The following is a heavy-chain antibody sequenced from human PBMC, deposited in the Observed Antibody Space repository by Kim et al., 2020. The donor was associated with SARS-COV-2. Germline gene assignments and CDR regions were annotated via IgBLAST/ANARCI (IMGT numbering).Heavy chain of an antibody. D-gene: IGHD5-18*01. CDR1: GGSISSYY. Sequence: SETLSLTCTVSGGSISSYYWSWIRQPPGKGLEWIGYIYYSGSTNYNPSLKSRVTISVDTSKNQFSLKLSSVTAADTAVYYCARLPMVKGDYYYYGMDVWGQGTMVTVSS. J-gene: IGHJ6*02. CDR2: IYYSGST. V-gene: IGHV4-59*08. CDR3: ARLPMVKGDYYYYGMDV.